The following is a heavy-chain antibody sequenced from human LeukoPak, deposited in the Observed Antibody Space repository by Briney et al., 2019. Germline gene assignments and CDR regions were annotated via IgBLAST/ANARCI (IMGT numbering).Heavy chain of an antibody. V-gene: IGHV3-30*03. CDR1: GFTFSSYG. Sequence: GGSLRLSCAASGFTFSSYGMHWVRQAPGKGLEWVAVISYDGSNEYYADSVKGRFTISRDNSKNTLYLQMSSLRAEDTAVYYCARTPNYYDSSGYLGPGHYFDYWGQGTLVTVSS. J-gene: IGHJ4*02. CDR3: ARTPNYYDSSGYLGPGHYFDY. CDR2: ISYDGSNE. D-gene: IGHD3-22*01.